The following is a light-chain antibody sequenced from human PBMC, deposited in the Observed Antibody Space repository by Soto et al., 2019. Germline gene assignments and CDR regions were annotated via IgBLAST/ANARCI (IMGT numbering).Light chain of an antibody. CDR2: DAS. J-gene: IGKJ5*01. CDR3: QQRSNWPPIT. V-gene: IGKV3-11*01. Sequence: EIVLTQSPATLSFSPGEIATLSCSASQSVSSYLAWYQQKPGQAPRLLIYDASNRATGIPARFSGSGSGTDFTLTISSLEPEDFAVYYCQQRSNWPPITFGQGTRLEIK. CDR1: QSVSSY.